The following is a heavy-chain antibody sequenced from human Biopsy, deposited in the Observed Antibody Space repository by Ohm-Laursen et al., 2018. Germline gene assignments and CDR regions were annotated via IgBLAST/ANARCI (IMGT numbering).Heavy chain of an antibody. CDR3: ARSRGGSGIATIYYYGMDV. CDR1: GFTLSSYS. D-gene: IGHD3-10*01. Sequence: SLRLSCAASGFTLSSYSMNWVRQTPGKGLERVSTISSSSDNIYYVDSVKGRFTISRDNAKNSLYLQMNSLRAEDTAVYYCARSRGGSGIATIYYYGMDVWGQGTTVTVSS. J-gene: IGHJ6*02. V-gene: IGHV3-21*01. CDR2: ISSSSDNI.